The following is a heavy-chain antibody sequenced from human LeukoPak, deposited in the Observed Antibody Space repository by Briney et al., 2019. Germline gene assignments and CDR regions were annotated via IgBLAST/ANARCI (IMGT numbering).Heavy chain of an antibody. CDR1: GCSISNYY. Sequence: SETLSLTCTVSGCSISNYYWSWIRQPPGKGLEWIGFIYYSGSTNYNPSLKSRVTISVDTAKNQFSLKLSSVTAADTAVYYCARVSSNNWYNERGAFDLWGQGTMVTVSS. D-gene: IGHD6-13*01. V-gene: IGHV4-59*01. CDR3: ARVSSNNWYNERGAFDL. J-gene: IGHJ3*01. CDR2: IYYSGST.